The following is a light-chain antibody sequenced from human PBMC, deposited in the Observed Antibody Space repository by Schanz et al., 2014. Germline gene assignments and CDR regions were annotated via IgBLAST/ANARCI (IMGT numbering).Light chain of an antibody. Sequence: QSALTQPASVSGSPGQSITISCTGTSSDIGGYNYVSWYQQHPGKAPKVMIYDVSNRPSGVSNRFSGSKSGNTASLTISGLQTEDGADYYCCSYARNYGLLFGGGTKLTVL. CDR3: CSYARNYGLL. J-gene: IGLJ2*01. CDR1: SSDIGGYNY. V-gene: IGLV2-14*03. CDR2: DVS.